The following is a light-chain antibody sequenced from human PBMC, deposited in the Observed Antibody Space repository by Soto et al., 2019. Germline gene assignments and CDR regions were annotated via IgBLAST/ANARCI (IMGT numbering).Light chain of an antibody. V-gene: IGKV3-20*01. J-gene: IGKJ1*01. Sequence: EIVLKQSPGTLSLSPGERATLSCRASQSVSSSYLAWYQQKPGQAPRLLIYGASSRATGIPDRFSGSGSGTDFTLTISRLEPEDFAVYYCQQYGSSSLTFGQGTKV. CDR1: QSVSSSY. CDR2: GAS. CDR3: QQYGSSSLT.